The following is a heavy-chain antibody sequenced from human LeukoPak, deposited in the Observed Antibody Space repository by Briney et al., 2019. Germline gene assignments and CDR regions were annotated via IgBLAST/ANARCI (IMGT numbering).Heavy chain of an antibody. CDR3: ARANGYMDV. J-gene: IGHJ6*03. Sequence: PGGSLRLSCAASGFTFSSYAMHWVRQAPGKGLEYVSAISSNGGSTYYANSVKGRFTISRDNSKNTLYLQMNSLRAEDTAVYYCARANGYMDVWGKGTTVTISS. CDR2: ISSNGGST. CDR1: GFTFSSYA. V-gene: IGHV3-64*01. D-gene: IGHD2-8*01.